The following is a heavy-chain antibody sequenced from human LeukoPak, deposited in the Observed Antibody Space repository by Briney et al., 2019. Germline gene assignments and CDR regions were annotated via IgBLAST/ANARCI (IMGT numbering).Heavy chain of an antibody. J-gene: IGHJ4*02. CDR2: IYYSGST. CDR1: GGSIISYY. Sequence: SETLSLTCTVSGGSIISYYWNWIRQPPGKGLEWIGYIYYSGSTNYNPSLKSRVTMSVDTSKNQFSLKLTSVTAADTAVYYCARQRLLWFGESNSGLDYWGQGTLVTVSS. V-gene: IGHV4-59*08. D-gene: IGHD3-10*01. CDR3: ARQRLLWFGESNSGLDY.